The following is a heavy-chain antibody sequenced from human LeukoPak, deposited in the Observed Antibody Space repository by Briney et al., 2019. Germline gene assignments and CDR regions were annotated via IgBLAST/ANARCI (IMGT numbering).Heavy chain of an antibody. D-gene: IGHD2-2*01. CDR1: GGSFSGYY. CDR3: ARGNRDIVVVPAADACFVY. V-gene: IGHV4-34*01. CDR2: INHSGST. J-gene: IGHJ4*02. Sequence: PSETLSLTCAVYGGSFSGYYWSWIRQPPGKGLEWIGEINHSGSTNYNPSLKSRVTISVDTSKNQFSLKLSSVTAADTAVYYCARGNRDIVVVPAADACFVYWGQGTLVTVSS.